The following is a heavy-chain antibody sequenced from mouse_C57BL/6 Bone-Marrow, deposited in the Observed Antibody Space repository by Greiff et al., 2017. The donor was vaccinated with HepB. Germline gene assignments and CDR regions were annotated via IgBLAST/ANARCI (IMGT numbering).Heavy chain of an antibody. J-gene: IGHJ4*01. CDR1: GYTFTGYY. D-gene: IGHD2-2*01. CDR2: INPNNGGT. Sequence: VQLQQSGPELVKPGASVKISCKASGYTFTGYYMNWVKQSHGKSLEWIGDINPNNGGTSYNQKFKGKATLTVDKSSSTAYMELRSLTSEDSAVYYCAALWLRREAMDYWGQGTSVTVSS. CDR3: AALWLRREAMDY. V-gene: IGHV1-26*01.